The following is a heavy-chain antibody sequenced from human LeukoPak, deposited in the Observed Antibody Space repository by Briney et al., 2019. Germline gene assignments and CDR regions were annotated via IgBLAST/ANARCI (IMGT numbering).Heavy chain of an antibody. V-gene: IGHV3-15*01. CDR3: TTASVVITTRRISNY. J-gene: IGHJ4*02. Sequence: GGCLRLSCAAAGFTFSNAWMSWVRQAPGKGLEWVGRIKSKTDGGTTDYAAPVKGRFTISRDESKNTLYLQMNSLKTADTAVYYCTTASVVITTRRISNYWGQGTLVTVSS. D-gene: IGHD3-22*01. CDR1: GFTFSNAW. CDR2: IKSKTDGGTT.